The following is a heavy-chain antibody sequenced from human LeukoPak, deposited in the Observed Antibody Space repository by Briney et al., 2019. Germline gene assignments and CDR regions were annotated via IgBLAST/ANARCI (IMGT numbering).Heavy chain of an antibody. CDR1: GYTFTSYG. V-gene: IGHV1-18*01. J-gene: IGHJ4*02. Sequence: ASVKVSCKASGYTFTSYGISWVRQAPGQGLEWMGWISAYNGNTNYAQKLQGRVTMTTDTSTSTAYMELRGLRSDDTAVYYCARHSYYYDGSGYYYTSNYFDYWGQGTLVTVSS. CDR3: ARHSYYYDGSGYYYTSNYFDY. D-gene: IGHD3-22*01. CDR2: ISAYNGNT.